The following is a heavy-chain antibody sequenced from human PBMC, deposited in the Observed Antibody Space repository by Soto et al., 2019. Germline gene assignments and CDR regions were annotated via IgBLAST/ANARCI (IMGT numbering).Heavy chain of an antibody. J-gene: IGHJ4*02. V-gene: IGHV4-39*01. Sequence: QLLQQESAARVKKPADTLSLTSTVGGSTISSSSYYGWRLQHPPRRVVGRVGSIYYSGSTYYNPSLKSRVTISVDTSKNQFSLKLSSVTAADTAVYYCARPLHVAGTRGTYYFDYWGQGTLVTVSS. CDR2: IYYSGST. CDR1: GSTISSSSYY. CDR3: ARPLHVAGTRGTYYFDY. D-gene: IGHD6-19*01.